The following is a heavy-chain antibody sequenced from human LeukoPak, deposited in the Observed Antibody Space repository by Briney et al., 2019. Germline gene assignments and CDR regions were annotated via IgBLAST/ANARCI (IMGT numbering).Heavy chain of an antibody. J-gene: IGHJ4*02. CDR2: ISGNGGGT. CDR1: GFSFSSYL. CDR3: ARRLCSGGSCSSFDY. Sequence: PGGSLRLSCAASGFSFSSYLMSWVRQAPGKGLEWVSTISGNGGGTYYADSVKGRFTISRDNSKNTLYLQMNSLRAEDRALYYCARRLCSGGSCSSFDYWGQGTPVTVSS. D-gene: IGHD2-15*01. V-gene: IGHV3-23*01.